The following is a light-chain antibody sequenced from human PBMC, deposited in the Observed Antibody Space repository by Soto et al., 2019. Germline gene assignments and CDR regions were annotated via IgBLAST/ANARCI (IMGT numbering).Light chain of an antibody. CDR3: QHYNNWPLT. CDR2: GAS. J-gene: IGKJ4*01. CDR1: QSVSGD. Sequence: EIVLTQSPGTLSLSPGERATLSCRASQSVSGDLAWYQQKPGQAPRLLIYGASNRATGIPDRFSGSGSGTDFTLTISRLEPEDFAVYYCQHYNNWPLTFGGGTKVDIK. V-gene: IGKV3D-15*01.